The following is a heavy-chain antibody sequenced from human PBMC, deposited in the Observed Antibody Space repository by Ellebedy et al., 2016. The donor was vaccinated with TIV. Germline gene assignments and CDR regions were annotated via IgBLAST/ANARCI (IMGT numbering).Heavy chain of an antibody. V-gene: IGHV3-15*01. J-gene: IGHJ4*02. CDR3: TTDRYSSGWYVDY. D-gene: IGHD6-19*01. Sequence: GESLKISCAASGFTFSNAWMSWVRQAPGKGLEWVGRVNNKTDGGTTDYAAPVKGRFTISRDDSKNTLYLQMNSLKTEDTAMYYCTTDRYSSGWYVDYWGQGTLVTVSS. CDR1: GFTFSNAW. CDR2: VNNKTDGGTT.